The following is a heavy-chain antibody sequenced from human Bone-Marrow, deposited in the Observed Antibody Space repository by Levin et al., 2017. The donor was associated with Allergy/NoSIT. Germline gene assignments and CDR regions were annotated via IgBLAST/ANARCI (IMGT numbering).Heavy chain of an antibody. J-gene: IGHJ4*02. CDR1: GFTFSSYW. CDR2: INPDGSTT. D-gene: IGHD1-26*01. Sequence: GESLKISCATSGFTFSSYWMNWVRQAPGKGLVWVSLINPDGSTTTYADSVKGRFTISRDNAKNTVYLQMNSLRAEDTAVYYCARDLAGSPDYWGQGTLVTVSS. V-gene: IGHV3-74*01. CDR3: ARDLAGSPDY.